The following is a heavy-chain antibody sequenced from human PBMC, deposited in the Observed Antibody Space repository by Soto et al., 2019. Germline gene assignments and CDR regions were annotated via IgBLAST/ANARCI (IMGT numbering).Heavy chain of an antibody. CDR2: IYYSGST. CDR3: AKGPSYSSTSPFDY. V-gene: IGHV4-39*01. D-gene: IGHD2-2*01. CDR1: GGSISSSSYY. J-gene: IGHJ4*02. Sequence: QLQLQESGPGLVKPSETLSLTCTVSGGSISSSSYYWGWIRQPPGKGLEWIGGIYYSGSTYYNPSLKSRVTISVDTSKNQFSLNVSYVTAADTAVYYCAKGPSYSSTSPFDYWGQGTLVTVSS.